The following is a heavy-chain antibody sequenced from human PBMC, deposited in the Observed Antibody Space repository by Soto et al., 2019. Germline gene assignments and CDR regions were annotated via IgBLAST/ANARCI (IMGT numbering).Heavy chain of an antibody. V-gene: IGHV3-33*01. D-gene: IGHD4-17*01. CDR2: IWYGGSNK. CDR1: GFTFSSYG. Sequence: PGGSLRLSCAASGFTFSSYGMHWVRQAPGKGLEWVAVIWYGGSNKYYADSVKGRFTISRDNSKNTLYLQMNSLRAEDTAVYYCARGGYGDYAIRRAFDIWGQGTMVTVSS. J-gene: IGHJ3*02. CDR3: ARGGYGDYAIRRAFDI.